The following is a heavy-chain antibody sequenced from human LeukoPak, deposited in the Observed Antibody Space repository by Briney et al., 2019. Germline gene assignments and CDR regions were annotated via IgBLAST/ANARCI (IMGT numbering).Heavy chain of an antibody. CDR3: ARAGGYSYGRADYYYYYYMDV. CDR2: IIPIFGTA. D-gene: IGHD5-18*01. J-gene: IGHJ6*03. V-gene: IGHV1-69*05. Sequence: SVKVSCKASGGTFSSYAISWVRQAPGQGLEWMGGIIPIFGTANYAQKFQGRVTITTDESTSTAYMELSSLRSDDTAVYYCARAGGYSYGRADYYYYYYMDVWGKGTTVTVSS. CDR1: GGTFSSYA.